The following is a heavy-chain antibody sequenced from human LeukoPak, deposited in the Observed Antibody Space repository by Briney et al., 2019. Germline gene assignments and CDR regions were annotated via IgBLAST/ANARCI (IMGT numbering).Heavy chain of an antibody. CDR1: GASISSSSYY. D-gene: IGHD3-16*01. J-gene: IGHJ4*02. Sequence: SETLSLTCSVSGASISSSSYYWGWIRQPPGKGLEWIGSIYYTGSTYYNPSLKNRLTISVDTSKNQLSLKLSSVIAADTAVYYCARQAYRGSQKLIWGQGTLVTVSS. CDR2: IYYTGST. V-gene: IGHV4-39*01. CDR3: ARQAYRGSQKLI.